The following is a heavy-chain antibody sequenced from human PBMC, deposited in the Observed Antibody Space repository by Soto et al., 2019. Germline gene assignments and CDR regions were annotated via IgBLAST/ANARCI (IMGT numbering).Heavy chain of an antibody. Sequence: QITLKESGPPLVKPTQTLTLTCTFSGFSLSTSGVGVGWIRQPPGKALEWLALIYWDDDKRYSPSLKSRLTLTKDTSKNLVVLTMTNMDPVDTATYYCALLTYYYDSSGYYSSAEYFQHWGQGTLVTVSS. CDR3: ALLTYYYDSSGYYSSAEYFQH. CDR1: GFSLSTSGVG. V-gene: IGHV2-5*02. D-gene: IGHD3-22*01. CDR2: IYWDDDK. J-gene: IGHJ1*01.